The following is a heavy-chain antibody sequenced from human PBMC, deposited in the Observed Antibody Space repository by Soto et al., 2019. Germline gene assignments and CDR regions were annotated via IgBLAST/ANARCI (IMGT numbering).Heavy chain of an antibody. CDR1: GYRFTSYG. J-gene: IGHJ2*01. CDR2: ISAYNGNT. D-gene: IGHD6-13*01. Sequence: GASVKVSCRASGYRFTSYGISWVRQAPGQGLEWMGWISAYNGNTNYAQKLQGRVTMTTDTSTSTAYMELRSLRSDDTAVYYCARGGSSWSNWYFDLWGRGTLVTVSS. CDR3: ARGGSSWSNWYFDL. V-gene: IGHV1-18*01.